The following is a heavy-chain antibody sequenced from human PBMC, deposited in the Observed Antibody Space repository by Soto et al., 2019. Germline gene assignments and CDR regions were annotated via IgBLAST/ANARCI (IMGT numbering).Heavy chain of an antibody. CDR1: GFTFSSYA. CDR3: AYEFGDLDYYYGMDV. Sequence: SGGSLRLSCAASGFTFSSYAMSWVRQAPGKGLEWVSAISGSGGSTYYADSVKGRFTISRDNSKNTLYLQMNSLRAEDTAVYYCAYEFGDLDYYYGMDVWGQGTTVTVSS. CDR2: ISGSGGST. D-gene: IGHD3-10*01. J-gene: IGHJ6*02. V-gene: IGHV3-23*01.